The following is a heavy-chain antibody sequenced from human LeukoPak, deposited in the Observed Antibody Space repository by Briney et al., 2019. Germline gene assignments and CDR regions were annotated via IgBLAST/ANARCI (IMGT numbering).Heavy chain of an antibody. CDR2: IYYSGNT. J-gene: IGHJ5*02. D-gene: IGHD3-10*01. Sequence: SETLSLTCTVSGGSISSYYWSWIRQPPGKGLEWIGYIYYSGNTNYNPSLKSRVTISIDTSKNQFSLKLGSVTAADTAVYYCARASRGDVGGVDSWGQGTLVTVSS. CDR1: GGSISSYY. V-gene: IGHV4-59*01. CDR3: ARASRGDVGGVDS.